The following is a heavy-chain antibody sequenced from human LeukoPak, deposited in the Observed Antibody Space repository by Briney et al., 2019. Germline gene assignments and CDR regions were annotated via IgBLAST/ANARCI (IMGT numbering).Heavy chain of an antibody. V-gene: IGHV3-48*04. Sequence: PGGSLRLSCAASGFTFSSYSMNWVRQAPGKGLEWVSYISSSSSTIYYADSVKGRFTISRDNAKNSLYLQMNSLRAEDTAVYYCARDRPAVVRGGVDYWGQGTLVTVSS. CDR2: ISSSSSTI. J-gene: IGHJ4*02. D-gene: IGHD4-23*01. CDR1: GFTFSSYS. CDR3: ARDRPAVVRGGVDY.